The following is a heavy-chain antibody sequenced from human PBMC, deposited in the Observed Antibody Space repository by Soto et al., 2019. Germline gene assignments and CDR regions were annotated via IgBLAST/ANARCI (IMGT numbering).Heavy chain of an antibody. CDR2: TSTNNDDR. CDR1: GYRFSTYG. V-gene: IGHV1-18*04. J-gene: IGHJ4*02. Sequence: GASVKVSCKASGYRFSTYGINWVRQAPGQGPEWLGWTSTNNDDRNYAQKFRGRVTFTTDTSTSTAYMELRSLISDDTAVYFCARERYVASRHSHYDSCGQRPQVTVSS. CDR3: ARERYVASRHSHYDS. D-gene: IGHD6-6*01.